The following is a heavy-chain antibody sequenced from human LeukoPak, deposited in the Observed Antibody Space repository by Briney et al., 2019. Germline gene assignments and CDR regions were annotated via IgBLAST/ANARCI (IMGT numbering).Heavy chain of an antibody. CDR3: AKDRSIAAGDDAFDI. V-gene: IGHV3-23*01. J-gene: IGHJ3*02. CDR2: LSGSGIST. D-gene: IGHD6-13*01. Sequence: GGSLRLSCAASGFTFSSYAMNWVRQAPGKGLEWVSHLSGSGISTYYADSVKGRFTFSRDNSKSTLYLQMNSLRAEDTAVYYCAKDRSIAAGDDAFDIWGQGTMVTVSS. CDR1: GFTFSSYA.